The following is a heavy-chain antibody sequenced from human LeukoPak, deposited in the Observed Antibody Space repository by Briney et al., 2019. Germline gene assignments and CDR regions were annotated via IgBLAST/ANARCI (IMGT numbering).Heavy chain of an antibody. D-gene: IGHD1-14*01. Sequence: GGSLRLSCAASGFTVSTNYMNWVRQAPGKGLEWVSILYSGSDTYYADSVKGRFTISRDNANNLLYLQMNSLRGEDTAVYYCTRDRSRAEDDWGQGTLVTVSS. CDR2: LYSGSDT. CDR3: TRDRSRAEDD. J-gene: IGHJ4*02. CDR1: GFTVSTNY. V-gene: IGHV3-53*01.